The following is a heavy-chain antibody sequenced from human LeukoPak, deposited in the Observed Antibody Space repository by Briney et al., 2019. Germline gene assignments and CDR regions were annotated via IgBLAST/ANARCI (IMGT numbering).Heavy chain of an antibody. D-gene: IGHD3-3*01. J-gene: IGHJ5*02. CDR3: ARAVRGRLLEWLRPYNWFDP. CDR2: IYYSGST. CDR1: GGSISSGGYY. V-gene: IGHV4-31*03. Sequence: SQTLSLTCTVSGGSISSGGYYWSWIRQHPGKGLEWIGYIYYSGSTYYNPSLKSRVTISVDTSKNQFSLKLSSVTAADTAVYYCARAVRGRLLEWLRPYNWFDPWGQGTLVTVSS.